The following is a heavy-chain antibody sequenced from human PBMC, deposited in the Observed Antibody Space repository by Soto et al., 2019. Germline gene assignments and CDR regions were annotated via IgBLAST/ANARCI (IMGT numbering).Heavy chain of an antibody. D-gene: IGHD2-2*01. CDR1: GGSISSGGYS. CDR3: ARDSGYCSSTSCYNWFDP. J-gene: IGHJ5*02. CDR2: IYHSGST. V-gene: IGHV4-30-2*01. Sequence: SETLSLTCAVSGGSISSGGYSWSWIRQPPGKGLEWIGYIYHSGSTYYNPSLKSRVTISVDRSKNQFSLKLSSVTAADTAVYYCARDSGYCSSTSCYNWFDPWGQGTLVTVSS.